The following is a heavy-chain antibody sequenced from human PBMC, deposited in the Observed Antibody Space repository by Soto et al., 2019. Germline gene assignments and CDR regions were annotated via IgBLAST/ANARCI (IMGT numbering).Heavy chain of an antibody. Sequence: QVQLVQSGAEVKKPGSSVKVSCKASGGTFSSYAISWVRQAPGQGLEWMGGSIPIFGTANYAQKFQGRGTITADESTSAAYMELSSLRSEDTAVYYCARFPTSSYCGGDCYFGWGQGTLVTVSS. J-gene: IGHJ4*02. CDR3: ARFPTSSYCGGDCYFG. V-gene: IGHV1-69*12. CDR1: GGTFSSYA. CDR2: SIPIFGTA. D-gene: IGHD2-21*02.